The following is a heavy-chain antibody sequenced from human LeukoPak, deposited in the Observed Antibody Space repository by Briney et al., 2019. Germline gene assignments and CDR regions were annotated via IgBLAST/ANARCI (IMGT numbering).Heavy chain of an antibody. D-gene: IGHD6-19*01. CDR2: INPNSGGT. CDR3: GRDYSYTSGWYDY. J-gene: IGHJ4*02. CDR1: GYTFTDYY. Sequence: ASVKVSCKASGYTFTDYYMHWVRQAPGQGLEWMGWINPNSGGTNYAQKFQGRVTMTRDTSISTAYMEPSRLRSDDTAVFYCGRDYSYTSGWYDYWGQGTLVTVSS. V-gene: IGHV1-2*02.